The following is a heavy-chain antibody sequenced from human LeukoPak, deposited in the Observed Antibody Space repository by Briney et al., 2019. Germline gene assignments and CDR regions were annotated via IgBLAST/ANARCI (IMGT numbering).Heavy chain of an antibody. V-gene: IGHV3-53*01. CDR1: GFTVSSNY. D-gene: IGHD5-18*01. Sequence: GGSLRLSCAASGFTVSSNYMSWVRQAPGKGLEWVSVIYSGGSTYYADSVKGRFTISRDNSKNTLYLQMNSLRAEDTAVYYCAREVDTVLDAFDIWGQGIMVTVSS. CDR3: AREVDTVLDAFDI. CDR2: IYSGGST. J-gene: IGHJ3*02.